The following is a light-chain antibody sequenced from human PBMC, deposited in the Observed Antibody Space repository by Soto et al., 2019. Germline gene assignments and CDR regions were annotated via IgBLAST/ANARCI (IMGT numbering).Light chain of an antibody. CDR3: QQCNDPPLT. V-gene: IGKV1-33*01. CDR2: DAS. J-gene: IGKJ4*01. Sequence: DIQMTQSPSSLSASVGDRVTITCQASQDISNYLNWYQQKPGKAPMLLISDASNLETGVPSRFSRSGSRTAFTFTLPSLHPEDIATYFSQQCNDPPLTFGGGTKVEI. CDR1: QDISNY.